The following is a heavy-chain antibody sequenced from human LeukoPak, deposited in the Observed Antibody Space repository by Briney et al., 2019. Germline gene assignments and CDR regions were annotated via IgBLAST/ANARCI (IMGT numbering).Heavy chain of an antibody. CDR2: INPSGGST. CDR3: ARGIVATTFAPFDY. CDR1: GYTFTSYY. J-gene: IGHJ4*02. Sequence: PGGSLRLSCAASGYTFTSYYMHWVRQAPGQGLEWMGIINPSGGSTSYAQKFQGRVTMTRDTSTSTVYMELSSLRSEDTAVYYCARGIVATTFAPFDYWGQGTLVTVSS. V-gene: IGHV1-46*01. D-gene: IGHD5-12*01.